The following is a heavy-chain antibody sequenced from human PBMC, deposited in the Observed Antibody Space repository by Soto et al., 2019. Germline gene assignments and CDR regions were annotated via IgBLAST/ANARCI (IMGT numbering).Heavy chain of an antibody. V-gene: IGHV5-10-1*01. Sequence: PGESLKISCKGSGYIFTSYWISCVLQMRVKVLEWMGRIDPSDSYTNYSPSFQGHVTISADKSISTAYLQWSSLKASDTAMYYCAIRLRGYSYGYTGGMDVWGQGTTVTVSS. D-gene: IGHD5-18*01. CDR3: AIRLRGYSYGYTGGMDV. J-gene: IGHJ6*02. CDR1: GYIFTSYW. CDR2: IDPSDSYT.